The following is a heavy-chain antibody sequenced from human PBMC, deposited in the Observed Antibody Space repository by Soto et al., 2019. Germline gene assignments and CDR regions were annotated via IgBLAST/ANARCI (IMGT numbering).Heavy chain of an antibody. Sequence: EVQLVESGGGLVQPGGSLRLSCAASGFTFSSYWMHWVRQAPGKGLVWVSRINGFGSSTTYADSVKGRFTISRDNAKNTLYLQINSLRAEDTAVYYCAGAWSGGGDSFDFWGLGTLVTVSS. CDR2: INGFGSST. CDR3: AGAWSGGGDSFDF. J-gene: IGHJ4*02. D-gene: IGHD2-21*02. CDR1: GFTFSSYW. V-gene: IGHV3-74*01.